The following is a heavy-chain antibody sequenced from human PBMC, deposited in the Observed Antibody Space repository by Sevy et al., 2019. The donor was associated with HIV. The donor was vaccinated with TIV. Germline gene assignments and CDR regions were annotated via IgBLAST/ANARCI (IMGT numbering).Heavy chain of an antibody. CDR2: IKRDGSEK. V-gene: IGHV3-7*03. CDR1: GFTFGDFW. CDR3: ARDCNSNTCLWGLDV. Sequence: GGSLRLSCAASGFTFGDFWMTWVRQAPGKGVEWVANIKRDGSEKYYVPSVKGRFTISRENAKSSLYLQMKSLGAEDTAVYYCARDCNSNTCLWGLDVWGQGTTVTVSS. J-gene: IGHJ6*02. D-gene: IGHD2-2*01.